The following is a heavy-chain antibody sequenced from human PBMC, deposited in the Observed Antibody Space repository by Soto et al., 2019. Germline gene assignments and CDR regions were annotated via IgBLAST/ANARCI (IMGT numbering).Heavy chain of an antibody. CDR2: ISSSSYI. CDR1: GFTFSSYI. Sequence: GGSLRLSCAASGFTFSSYIMNWVRQAPGKGLEWVSSISSSSYIYYADSVKGRFTISRDNAKNSLYLQMNSLRAEDTAVYYCARDASLSSSSPKSFDYWGQGTLVTVSS. CDR3: ARDASLSSSSPKSFDY. D-gene: IGHD6-6*01. V-gene: IGHV3-21*01. J-gene: IGHJ4*02.